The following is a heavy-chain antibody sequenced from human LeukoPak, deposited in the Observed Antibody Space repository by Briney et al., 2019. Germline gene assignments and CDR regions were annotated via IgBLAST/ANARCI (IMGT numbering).Heavy chain of an antibody. D-gene: IGHD3-22*01. CDR3: TRDLYYYESRRDPFDI. CDR1: GGPINTYY. V-gene: IGHV4-4*07. CDR2: VYASGTT. J-gene: IGHJ3*02. Sequence: PSETLSLTCTVSGGPINTYYWSWIRQPAGKGLEWIGRVYASGTTTYNPSLKSRVTMSVDTSKNQFSLDLSSVTAADTAVYYCTRDLYYYESRRDPFDIWGPGTMVTVSS.